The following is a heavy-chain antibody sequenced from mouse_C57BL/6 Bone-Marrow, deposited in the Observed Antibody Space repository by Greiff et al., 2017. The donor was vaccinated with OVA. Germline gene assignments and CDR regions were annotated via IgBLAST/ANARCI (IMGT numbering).Heavy chain of an antibody. CDR1: GFTFSSYA. Sequence: EVQLVESGEGLVKPGGSLKLSCAASGFTFSSYAMSWVRQTPEKRLEWVAYISSGGDYIYYADTVKGRFTISRDNARNTLYLQMSSLKSEDTAMYYCTRDALYYYGSSFYFDYWGQGTTLTVSS. CDR3: TRDALYYYGSSFYFDY. V-gene: IGHV5-9-1*02. J-gene: IGHJ2*01. CDR2: ISSGGDYI. D-gene: IGHD1-1*01.